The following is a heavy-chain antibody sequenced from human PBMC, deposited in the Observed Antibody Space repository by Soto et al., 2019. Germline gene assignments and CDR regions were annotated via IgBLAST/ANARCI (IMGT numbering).Heavy chain of an antibody. CDR3: ARDGSDSYGLDV. CDR2: LYNSGNT. D-gene: IGHD6-25*01. Sequence: SETLSLTCTVSGGSVSSYYWSWVRQPAGKGLEWIGRLYNSGNTNYNPSLKSRVIMSAEMSKNQFSLKLSSVTAADTAVYYCARDGSDSYGLDVWGQGNTVTVSS. V-gene: IGHV4-4*07. CDR1: GGSVSSYY. J-gene: IGHJ6*02.